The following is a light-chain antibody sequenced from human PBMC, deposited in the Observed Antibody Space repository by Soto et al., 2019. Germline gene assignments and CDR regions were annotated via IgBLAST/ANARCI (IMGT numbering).Light chain of an antibody. V-gene: IGKV3-15*01. Sequence: EVVLTQSPATLSSSPGERATLSCWASETVATNLAWYQQKPGQAPSRLISGASTRAAGVSEMFRGSGSGTEFTLTISSMLSQDYFIYYCRQYFEWPPMTFGQGTKVEI. CDR3: RQYFEWPPMT. CDR1: ETVATN. CDR2: GAS. J-gene: IGKJ1*01.